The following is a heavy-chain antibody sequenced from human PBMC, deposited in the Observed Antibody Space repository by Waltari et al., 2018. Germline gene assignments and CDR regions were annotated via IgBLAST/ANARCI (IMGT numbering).Heavy chain of an antibody. CDR3: ARDAPGVVVIAGFDAFDI. CDR1: VVTFSSYA. V-gene: IGHV1-69*04. J-gene: IGHJ3*02. CDR2: IIPILGIA. Sequence: QVQLVQSGAEVKKPGSSVKVSSKASVVTFSSYAISWVRQAPGKGLEWMGGIIPILGIANYAQKFQGRVTITADESTSTAYMELSSLRSEDTAVYYCARDAPGVVVIAGFDAFDIWGQGTMVTVSS. D-gene: IGHD2-21*01.